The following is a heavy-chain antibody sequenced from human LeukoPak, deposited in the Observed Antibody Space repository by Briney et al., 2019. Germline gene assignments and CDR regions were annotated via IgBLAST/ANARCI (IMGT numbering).Heavy chain of an antibody. D-gene: IGHD6-13*01. J-gene: IGHJ6*02. V-gene: IGHV3-30*03. CDR2: ISYEGGTQ. Sequence: GMSLRLSCAASGVTLSPYGMHWVRQAPGKGLEWVAVISYEGGTQHYADSVKGRFIISRDNPRNTLYLQMNSLRAEDTALYYCTRVVAGRAGLMDVWGRGTTVTVSS. CDR1: GVTLSPYG. CDR3: TRVVAGRAGLMDV.